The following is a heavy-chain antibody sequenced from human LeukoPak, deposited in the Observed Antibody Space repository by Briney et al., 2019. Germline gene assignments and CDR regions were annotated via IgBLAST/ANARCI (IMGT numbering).Heavy chain of an antibody. CDR2: IIPIFGTA. D-gene: IGHD3-3*01. CDR3: ASTHYDFWSGYSRKPFDY. CDR1: GGTFSSYA. J-gene: IGHJ4*02. Sequence: ASVKVSCKASGGTFSSYAISWVRQAPGQGLEWMGGIIPIFGTANYAQKFQGRVTITADKSTSTAYMELSSLRSEDTAVYYCASTHYDFWSGYSRKPFDYWGQGTLVTVSS. V-gene: IGHV1-69*06.